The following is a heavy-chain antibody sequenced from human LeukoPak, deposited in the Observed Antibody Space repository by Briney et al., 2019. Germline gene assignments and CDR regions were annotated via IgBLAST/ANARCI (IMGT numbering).Heavy chain of an antibody. CDR2: ISSSGSTI. Sequence: PGGSLRLSCAASGFTFSDYYMSWIRQAPGKGLEWVSYISSSGSTIYYADSVKGRFTISRDNAKNSLYLQMNSLRAEDTAVYYCASPEVADRYCSSTSCLYYFDYWGQGTLVTVSS. J-gene: IGHJ4*02. CDR3: ASPEVADRYCSSTSCLYYFDY. CDR1: GFTFSDYY. D-gene: IGHD2-2*01. V-gene: IGHV3-11*04.